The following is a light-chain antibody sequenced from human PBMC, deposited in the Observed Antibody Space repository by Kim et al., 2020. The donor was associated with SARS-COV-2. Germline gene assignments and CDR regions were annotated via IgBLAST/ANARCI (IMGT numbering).Light chain of an antibody. J-gene: IGLJ1*01. CDR1: NSGSKN. Sequence: VALGQTARSTCGGNNSGSKNVHWYQQKRGQAPVLVIYRDSNRPSGIPERFSGSNSGNTATLTISRAQAGDEADYYCQVWDSSTYVFGTGTKVTVL. CDR2: RDS. V-gene: IGLV3-9*01. CDR3: QVWDSSTYV.